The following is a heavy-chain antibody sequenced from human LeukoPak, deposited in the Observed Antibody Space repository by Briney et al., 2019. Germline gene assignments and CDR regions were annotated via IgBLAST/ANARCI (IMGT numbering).Heavy chain of an antibody. CDR2: INHSGST. D-gene: IGHD1-7*01. Sequence: SETLSLTCAVYGGSFSGYYWSWIRQPPGKGLEWIGEINHSGSTNYNPSLKSRVTISVDTSKNQFSLKLSSVTAADTAVYYCARRRTTWAHGCFDYWGQGTLVTVSS. J-gene: IGHJ4*02. CDR3: ARRRTTWAHGCFDY. V-gene: IGHV4-34*01. CDR1: GGSFSGYY.